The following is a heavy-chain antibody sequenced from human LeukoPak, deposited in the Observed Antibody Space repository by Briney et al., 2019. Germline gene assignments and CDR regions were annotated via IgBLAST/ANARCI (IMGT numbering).Heavy chain of an antibody. J-gene: IGHJ3*02. D-gene: IGHD3-10*01. Sequence: ASVKVSCKASGDSIRSYGITWVRQAPGQGLEWMGWISGYDGTTNYAQKVQGRVTMTTDTSTSTAYMELRSLRSDDTAVYYCAMSRVRGSPHPNAFDIWGQGTKVTVSS. V-gene: IGHV1-18*01. CDR3: AMSRVRGSPHPNAFDI. CDR2: ISGYDGTT. CDR1: GDSIRSYG.